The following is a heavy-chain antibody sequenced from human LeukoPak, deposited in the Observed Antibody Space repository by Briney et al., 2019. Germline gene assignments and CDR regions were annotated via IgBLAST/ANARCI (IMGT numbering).Heavy chain of an antibody. CDR3: AHGLYSSSWYWNLDY. V-gene: IGHV2-5*01. CDR1: EFLRRTGGVG. CDR2: LYLHDGQ. D-gene: IGHD6-13*01. J-gene: IGHJ4*02. Sequence: SGPTLAIPTQTFTLTCHLSEFLRRTGGVGVGWIRQRQGNALGWLALLYLHDGQRYSPSLQVRVTITKDTSKNQVVLTMTNMDPVDTATYYCAHGLYSSSWYWNLDYWGQGTLVTVSS.